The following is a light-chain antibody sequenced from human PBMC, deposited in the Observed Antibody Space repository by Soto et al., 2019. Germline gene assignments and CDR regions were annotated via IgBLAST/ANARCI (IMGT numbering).Light chain of an antibody. CDR3: QQYNIWRSIS. V-gene: IGKV3-15*01. Sequence: EIVLTQSRGALSLSPGKRATLSCRASQSISSNLAWYQHKPGQAPRLLIFDTSTRAAGIPARFSGSGSGTDFTLTISSLQSEDFAVYYCQQYNIWRSISFGQGTRLEI. CDR2: DTS. CDR1: QSISSN. J-gene: IGKJ5*01.